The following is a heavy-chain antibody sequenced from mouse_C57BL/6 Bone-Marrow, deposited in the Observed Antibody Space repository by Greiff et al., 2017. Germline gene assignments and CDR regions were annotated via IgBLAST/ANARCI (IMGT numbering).Heavy chain of an antibody. Sequence: VQLQQPGAELVKPGASVKVSCKASGYTFTSYWMHWVKQRPGQGLEWIGRIHPSDSDTNYNQKLKGKATLTVDKSSSTAYMQLSSLTSEYSAVYYCARPHRLRTAKDYWGQGTTLTVSS. V-gene: IGHV1-74*01. J-gene: IGHJ2*01. CDR3: ARPHRLRTAKDY. D-gene: IGHD1-2*01. CDR2: IHPSDSDT. CDR1: GYTFTSYW.